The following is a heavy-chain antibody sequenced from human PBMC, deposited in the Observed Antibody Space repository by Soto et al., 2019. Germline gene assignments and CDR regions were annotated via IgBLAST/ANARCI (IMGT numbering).Heavy chain of an antibody. D-gene: IGHD2-15*01. V-gene: IGHV1-69*13. CDR1: GDTFSSYA. J-gene: IGHJ6*02. CDR2: IIPIFGTA. CDR3: ARGGVDCSGGSCKYYCMDV. Sequence: SVKVSCKASGDTFSSYAISWVRQAPGQGLEWMGGIIPIFGTANYAQKFQGRVTITADESTSTAYMELSSLRSEDTAVYYCARGGVDCSGGSCKYYCMDVWGQGTTVTVSS.